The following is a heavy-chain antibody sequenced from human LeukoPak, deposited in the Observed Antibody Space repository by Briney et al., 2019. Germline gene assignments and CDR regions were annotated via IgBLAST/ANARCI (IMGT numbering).Heavy chain of an antibody. Sequence: GGSLRLSCAASGFTFSSYAMHWVRQAPGKGLEWVAVISYDGSNKYYADSVKGRFTISRDNSKNTLYLQMNSLRAEDTAVYYCARDGEWPRTGGYFDYWGQGTLVTVSS. CDR3: ARDGEWPRTGGYFDY. J-gene: IGHJ4*02. D-gene: IGHD3-10*01. CDR2: ISYDGSNK. V-gene: IGHV3-30-3*01. CDR1: GFTFSSYA.